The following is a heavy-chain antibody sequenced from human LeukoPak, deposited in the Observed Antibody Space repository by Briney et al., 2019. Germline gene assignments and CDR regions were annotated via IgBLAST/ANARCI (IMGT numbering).Heavy chain of an antibody. V-gene: IGHV4-34*01. D-gene: IGHD6-6*01. CDR1: GGSISSYY. Sequence: SETLSLTCTVSGGSISSYYWSWIRQPPGKGLEWIGEINHSGSTNYNPSLKSRVTISVDTSKNQFSLKLSSVTAADTAVYYCARKDAGSSRPFDYWGQGTLVTVSS. J-gene: IGHJ4*02. CDR3: ARKDAGSSRPFDY. CDR2: INHSGST.